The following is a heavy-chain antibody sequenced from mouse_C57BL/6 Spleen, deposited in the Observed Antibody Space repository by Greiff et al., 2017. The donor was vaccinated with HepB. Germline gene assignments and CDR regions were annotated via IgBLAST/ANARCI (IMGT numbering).Heavy chain of an antibody. Sequence: QVTLKVSGPGILQSSQTLSLTCSFSGFSLSTSGMGVSWIRQPSGKGLEWLAHIYWDDDKRSNPSLKSRLTISKDTSRNQVFLKITSVDTADTATYYCARERYYYGSSYDWYFDVWGTGTTVTVSS. CDR3: ARERYYYGSSYDWYFDV. D-gene: IGHD1-1*01. CDR2: IYWDDDK. V-gene: IGHV8-12*01. CDR1: GFSLSTSGMG. J-gene: IGHJ1*03.